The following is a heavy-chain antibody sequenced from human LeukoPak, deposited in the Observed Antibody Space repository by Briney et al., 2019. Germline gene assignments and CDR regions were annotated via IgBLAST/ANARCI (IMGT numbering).Heavy chain of an antibody. Sequence: GRSLRLSCAASGFTFDDYAMHWVRQAPGKGLEWVSGISWNSGSIGYADSVKGRFTISRDNAKNTLYLQMNSLRAEDTAVYYCARDEVGVGATHDYWGQGTLVTVSS. CDR2: ISWNSGSI. V-gene: IGHV3-9*01. D-gene: IGHD1-26*01. J-gene: IGHJ4*02. CDR1: GFTFDDYA. CDR3: ARDEVGVGATHDY.